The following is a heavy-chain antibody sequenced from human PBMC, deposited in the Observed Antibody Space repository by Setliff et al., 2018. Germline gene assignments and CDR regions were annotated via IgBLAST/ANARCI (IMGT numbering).Heavy chain of an antibody. V-gene: IGHV4-61*09. CDR2: IYTSGST. D-gene: IGHD6-19*01. CDR3: ARAISGWYSAHYYYMDV. Sequence: SETLSLTCSVSGGSISSGSDYWTWIRQPAGKGLEWIGHIYTSGSTKYNPSLKSRVTISVDTSKNQFSLKLSSVTAADTAVYHCARAISGWYSAHYYYMDVWGKGTTVTVSS. J-gene: IGHJ6*03. CDR1: GGSISSGSDY.